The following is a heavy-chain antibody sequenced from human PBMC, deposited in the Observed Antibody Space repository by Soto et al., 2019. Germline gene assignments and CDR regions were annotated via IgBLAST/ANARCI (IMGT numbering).Heavy chain of an antibody. CDR3: ARESSGSYLDYYYYGMDV. Sequence: GGSLRLSCAASGFTFSSYAMHWVRQAPGKGLEWGAVISYDGSNKYYAGSVKGRFTISINNSKNTLYLQMNSLRAEDTAVYYCARESSGSYLDYYYYGMDVWCQGTTVTVSS. D-gene: IGHD1-26*01. CDR1: GFTFSSYA. CDR2: ISYDGSNK. V-gene: IGHV3-30*04. J-gene: IGHJ6*02.